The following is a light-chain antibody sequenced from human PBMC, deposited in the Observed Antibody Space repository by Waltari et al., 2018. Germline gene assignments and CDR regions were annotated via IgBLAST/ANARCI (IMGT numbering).Light chain of an antibody. J-gene: IGLJ1*01. CDR3: SSYAGNNNLAV. CDR2: EVS. Sequence: QSALAQPPSASGSPGQSVPISCTGTSSDVGGYNYVSWYQQHPGKAPKLMIYEVSKRPSGVPDRFSGSKSGNTASLTVSGLRPEDEADYYCSSYAGNNNLAVFGTGTKVTVL. V-gene: IGLV2-8*01. CDR1: SSDVGGYNY.